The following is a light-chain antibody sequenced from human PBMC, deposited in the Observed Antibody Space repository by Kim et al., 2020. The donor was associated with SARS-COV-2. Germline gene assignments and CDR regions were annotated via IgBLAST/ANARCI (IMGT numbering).Light chain of an antibody. CDR3: NSRDSSGNHVV. CDR2: GKN. CDR1: SLRSYY. V-gene: IGLV3-19*01. Sequence: SSELTQDPAVSVALGQTVRLTCQGDSLRSYYASWYQQKPGQAPVLVIYGKNNRPSGIPDRFSGSSSGNTASLTIPGAQAEDEADYYCNSRDSSGNHVVFG. J-gene: IGLJ2*01.